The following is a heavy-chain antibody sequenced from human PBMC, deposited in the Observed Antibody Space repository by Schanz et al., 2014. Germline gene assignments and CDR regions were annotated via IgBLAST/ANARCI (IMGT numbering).Heavy chain of an antibody. CDR3: AIIGVMVAVAGTRADY. CDR1: GGSFSGYY. Sequence: QVQLQQWGAGLLKPSETLSLTCGVFGGSFSGYYWGWIRQPPGKGLEWVSYISGTTTYTNYADSVKGRFTISRDNAKNSLYLQMNSLRAEDTALYYCAIIGVMVAVAGTRADYWGQGTLVTVSS. J-gene: IGHJ4*02. V-gene: IGHV3-11*06. CDR2: ISGTTTYT. D-gene: IGHD6-19*01.